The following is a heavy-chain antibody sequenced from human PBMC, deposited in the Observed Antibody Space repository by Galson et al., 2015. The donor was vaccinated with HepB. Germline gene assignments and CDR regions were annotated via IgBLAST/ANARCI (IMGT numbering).Heavy chain of an antibody. D-gene: IGHD3-3*01. V-gene: IGHV4-31*03. CDR2: IYSSGST. CDR3: ARGRKYDFWSGYHIYYFDY. CDR1: GGSIGSGSYY. Sequence: TLSLTCTVSGGSIGSGSYYWTWIRQQPGKGLEWIGYIYSSGSTYYNPSLKSRVSISVDTSQSQFSLKLSSVTAADTAVYYCARGRKYDFWSGYHIYYFDYWGQGTLVTVSS. J-gene: IGHJ4*02.